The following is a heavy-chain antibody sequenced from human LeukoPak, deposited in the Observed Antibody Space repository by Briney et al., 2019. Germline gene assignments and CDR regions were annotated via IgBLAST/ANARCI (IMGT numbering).Heavy chain of an antibody. J-gene: IGHJ4*02. CDR2: MNPNSGNT. CDR1: GYTFTSYD. D-gene: IGHD6-19*01. CDR3: ARGGAQWLRGVDFDY. V-gene: IGHV1-8*01. Sequence: ASVKVSCKASGYTFTSYDINWVRQATGPGLEWMGWMNPNSGNTGYAQKFQGGVTMTRNTSISTAYTELSSLRSEDTAVYYCARGGAQWLRGVDFDYWGQGTLVTVSS.